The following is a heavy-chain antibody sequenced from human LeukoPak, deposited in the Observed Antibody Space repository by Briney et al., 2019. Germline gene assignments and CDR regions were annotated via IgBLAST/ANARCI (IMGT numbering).Heavy chain of an antibody. J-gene: IGHJ4*02. V-gene: IGHV3-30*18. CDR2: ISYDGSNK. CDR3: AKDVGLDY. Sequence: GGSLRLSCADSGFTFSSYGVHWVRQAPGKGLEWVAVISYDGSNKYYADSVKGRFTISRDNSKNTLYLQMNSLRAEDTAVYYCAKDVGLDYWGQGTLVTVSS. D-gene: IGHD3-10*01. CDR1: GFTFSSYG.